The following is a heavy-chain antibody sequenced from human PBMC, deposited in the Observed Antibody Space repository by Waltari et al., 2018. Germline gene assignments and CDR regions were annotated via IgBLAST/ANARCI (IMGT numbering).Heavy chain of an antibody. V-gene: IGHV3-9*01. Sequence: EVQLVESGGGLVQPGRSLRLSCAGSGFKFDAYAMNWVRQAPGKGLEWVSGISWNSGGIGYADSVKGRFTISRDNANNSLYLQMNSLRVEDTALYYCVRDMSPSKYYYGMDVWGQGTTVTVSS. J-gene: IGHJ6*02. CDR1: GFKFDAYA. CDR2: ISWNSGGI. CDR3: VRDMSPSKYYYGMDV.